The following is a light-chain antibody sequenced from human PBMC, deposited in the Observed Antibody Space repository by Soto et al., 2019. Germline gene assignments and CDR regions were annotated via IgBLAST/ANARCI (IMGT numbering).Light chain of an antibody. CDR2: DVS. CDR1: SSDVGGYDY. V-gene: IGLV2-14*01. CDR3: SSKRGSTGV. J-gene: IGLJ1*01. Sequence: QSVLTQPASVSGSPGQTITISCTGTSSDVGGYDYVSWHQQHPGKAPKLMIYDVSKRPSGVSNRFSGSKSGNTASLTISGLQAEDEADYCCSSKRGSTGVFGTGTKVTVL.